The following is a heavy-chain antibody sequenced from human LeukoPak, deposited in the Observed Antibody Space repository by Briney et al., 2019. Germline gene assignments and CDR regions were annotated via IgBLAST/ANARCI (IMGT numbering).Heavy chain of an antibody. CDR1: GFTFSSYA. J-gene: IGHJ4*02. CDR3: AKDPDGSGSYYDY. V-gene: IGHV3-23*01. CDR2: ISGSGGST. Sequence: GGSLRLSCAASGFTFSSYAMSWVRQAPGKGLEWVSAISGSGGSTYYADSVKGRFTISRDNSKNTLYLQMNSLRAEDTAVYCCAKDPDGSGSYYDYWGQGTLVTVSS. D-gene: IGHD3-10*01.